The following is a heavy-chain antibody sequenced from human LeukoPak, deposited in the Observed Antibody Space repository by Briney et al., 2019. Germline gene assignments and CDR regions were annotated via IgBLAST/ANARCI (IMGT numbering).Heavy chain of an antibody. Sequence: GGSLRLSCAASGFTFSSYEMNWVRQAPGKGLEWISAISGSSSNVYYAASVRGRFTISRDNAENSLYLQLNTMRAEDTAVYYCARGFRDTAMFLDYWGQGALVTVSS. CDR1: GFTFSSYE. V-gene: IGHV3-48*03. D-gene: IGHD5-18*01. J-gene: IGHJ4*02. CDR3: ARGFRDTAMFLDY. CDR2: ISGSSSNV.